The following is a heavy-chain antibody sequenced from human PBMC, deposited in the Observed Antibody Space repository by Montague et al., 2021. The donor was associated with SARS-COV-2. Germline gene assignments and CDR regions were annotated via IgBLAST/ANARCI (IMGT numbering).Heavy chain of an antibody. CDR3: ARGGGYYNYGLDV. CDR2: IYYSGST. Sequence: SETLSLTCTVSGGSISNYYWSWIRQPPGRGLEWIGYIYYSGSTDYSPSLKSRVTISLGTPKNQFSLKVTSVTAADTAVYYCARGGGYYNYGLDVWGPGTTVTVSS. D-gene: IGHD3-22*01. CDR1: GGSISNYY. V-gene: IGHV4-59*01. J-gene: IGHJ6*02.